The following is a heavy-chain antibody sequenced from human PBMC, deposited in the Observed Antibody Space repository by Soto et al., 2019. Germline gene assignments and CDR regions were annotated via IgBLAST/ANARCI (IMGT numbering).Heavy chain of an antibody. CDR3: ARDSAGYSRYDWNHDAFDI. D-gene: IGHD5-12*01. CDR1: GGTFSSYA. CDR2: IIPIFGTA. Sequence: SVKVSCKASGGTFSSYAISWVRQAPGQGLEWMGGIIPIFGTANYAQKFQGRVTITADESTSTAYMELSSLRSEDTAVYYCARDSAGYSRYDWNHDAFDIWGQGTMVTVSS. J-gene: IGHJ3*02. V-gene: IGHV1-69*13.